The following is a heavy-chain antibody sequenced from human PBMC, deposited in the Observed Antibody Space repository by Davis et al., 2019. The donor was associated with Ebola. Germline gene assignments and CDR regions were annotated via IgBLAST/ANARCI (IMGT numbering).Heavy chain of an antibody. CDR2: ISAYNGNT. J-gene: IGHJ6*02. D-gene: IGHD1-1*01. V-gene: IGHV1-18*01. Sequence: ASVKVSCKASGYTFTSYGISWVRQAPGQGLEWMGWISAYNGNTNYAQKFQGRVIITEDTAATTVYMELSSLTYGDTAVYYCTREGHGAQRDLRWDYYGFDVWGQGTTVIVSS. CDR3: TREGHGAQRDLRWDYYGFDV. CDR1: GYTFTSYG.